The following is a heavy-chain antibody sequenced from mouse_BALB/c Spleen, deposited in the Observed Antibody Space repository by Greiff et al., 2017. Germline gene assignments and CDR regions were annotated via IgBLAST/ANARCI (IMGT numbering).Heavy chain of an antibody. CDR1: GFNIKDYY. D-gene: IGHD4-1*01. V-gene: IGHV14-1*02. J-gene: IGHJ3*01. Sequence: VQLKESGAELVRPGALVKLSCKASGFNIKDYYMHWVKQRPEQGLEWIGWIDPENGNTIYDPKFQGKASITADTSSNTAYLQLSSLTSEDTAVYYCANWDWFAYWGQGTLVTVSA. CDR3: ANWDWFAY. CDR2: IDPENGNT.